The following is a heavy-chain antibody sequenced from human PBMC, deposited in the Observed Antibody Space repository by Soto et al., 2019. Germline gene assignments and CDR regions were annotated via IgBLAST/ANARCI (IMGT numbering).Heavy chain of an antibody. D-gene: IGHD2-2*01. J-gene: IGHJ3*02. CDR1: GGSISSGGYS. Sequence: QLQLQESGSGLVKPSQTLSLTCAVSGGSISSGGYSWSWIRQPPGKGLEWIGYIYHSGSTYYNPSLQSRVTISVDRSKNQFSLKLSSVTAADTAVYYCARGGIVLVPAAIGADAFDIWGQGTMVTVSS. CDR3: ARGGIVLVPAAIGADAFDI. CDR2: IYHSGST. V-gene: IGHV4-30-2*01.